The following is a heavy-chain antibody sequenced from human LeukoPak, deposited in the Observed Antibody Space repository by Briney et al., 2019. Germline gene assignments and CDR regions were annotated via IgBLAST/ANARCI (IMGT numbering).Heavy chain of an antibody. V-gene: IGHV3-74*01. CDR1: GFTFSDYW. CDR2: INSDGTSI. J-gene: IGHJ4*02. Sequence: GRSLRLSCAASGFTFSDYWMHWVRQAPGKGLVWVSRINSDGTSISYADSVKGRFTISRDNAKNTLYQQMNSLRAEDSAVYYCARDRWNFDYWGQGTLATVSS. CDR3: ARDRWNFDY. D-gene: IGHD4-23*01.